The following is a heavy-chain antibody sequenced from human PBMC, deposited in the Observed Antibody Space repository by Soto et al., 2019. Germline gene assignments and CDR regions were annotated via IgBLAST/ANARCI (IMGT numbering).Heavy chain of an antibody. CDR3: ARRGGLRFLEWLLSFDY. CDR1: GGSFSGYY. Sequence: QVELQQWGAGLLKPSETLSLTCAVYGGSFSGYYWSWIRQPPGKGLEWIGEINHSGSTNYNPSLKSRVTIAVDTSKNQFSPKLSSVTAADTAVYYCARRGGLRFLEWLLSFDYWGQGTLVTVSS. V-gene: IGHV4-34*01. D-gene: IGHD3-3*01. CDR2: INHSGST. J-gene: IGHJ4*02.